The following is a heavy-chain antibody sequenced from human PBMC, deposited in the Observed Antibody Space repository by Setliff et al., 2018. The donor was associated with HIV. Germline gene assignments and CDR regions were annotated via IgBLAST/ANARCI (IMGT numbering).Heavy chain of an antibody. CDR2: IVVGSGNT. J-gene: IGHJ4*02. CDR3: AASIVGATMVFGY. V-gene: IGHV1-58*01. Sequence: EASVKVSCKASGFTFTSSAVQWVRQARGQRLEWIGWIVVGSGNTNYAQKFQERVTITRDMSTSTAYMELSSLRSEDTAVYYCAASIVGATMVFGYWGQGTLVTVSS. CDR1: GFTFTSSA. D-gene: IGHD1-26*01.